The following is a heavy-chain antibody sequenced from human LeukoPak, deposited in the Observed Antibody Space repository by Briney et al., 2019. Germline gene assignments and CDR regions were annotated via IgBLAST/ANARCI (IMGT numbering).Heavy chain of an antibody. CDR3: ARALHDYGDPSYWYSDL. J-gene: IGHJ2*01. Sequence: SETLSLTCAVYGGSFSGYYWSWIRQPPGKGLEWIGEINHSGSTNYNPSLKSRVTISVDTSKNQFSLKLSSVTAADTAVYYCARALHDYGDPSYWYSDLWGRGTLVTVSS. CDR1: GGSFSGYY. V-gene: IGHV4-34*01. CDR2: INHSGST. D-gene: IGHD4-17*01.